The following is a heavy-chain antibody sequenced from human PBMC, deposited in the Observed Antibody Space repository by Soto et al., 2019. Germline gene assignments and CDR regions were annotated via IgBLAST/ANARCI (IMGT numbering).Heavy chain of an antibody. Sequence: QVQLQQWGAGLLKPSETLSLTCAVYGGSFSGYYWSWIRQPPGKGLEWIGEINHSGSTNYNPSLKSRVTISVDTSKNQFSLKLSSVTAADTAVYYCARHHGSVNIWKARKGGYFDYWGQGTLVTVSS. V-gene: IGHV4-34*01. D-gene: IGHD3-10*01. J-gene: IGHJ4*02. CDR2: INHSGST. CDR3: ARHHGSVNIWKARKGGYFDY. CDR1: GGSFSGYY.